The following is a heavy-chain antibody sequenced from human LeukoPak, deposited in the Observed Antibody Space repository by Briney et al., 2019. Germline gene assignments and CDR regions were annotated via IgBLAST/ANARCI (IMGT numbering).Heavy chain of an antibody. D-gene: IGHD6-13*01. CDR3: ARGQPSIAAAGTRRLTFHYYYGMDV. J-gene: IGHJ6*02. CDR2: IYHSGST. V-gene: IGHV4-30-2*01. Sequence: SETLSLTCTVSGGSISSGGYYWSWIRQPPGKGLEWIGYIYHSGSTYYNPSLKSRVTISVDTSKNQFSLKLSSVTAADTAVYYCARGQPSIAAAGTRRLTFHYYYGMDVWGQGTTVTVSS. CDR1: GGSISSGGYY.